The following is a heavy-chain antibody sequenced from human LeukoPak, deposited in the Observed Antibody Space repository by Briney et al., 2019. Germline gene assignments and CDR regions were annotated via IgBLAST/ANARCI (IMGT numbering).Heavy chain of an antibody. CDR2: IYYSGST. D-gene: IGHD6-19*01. CDR3: ARDGHGSGWYRNDAFDI. J-gene: IGHJ3*02. V-gene: IGHV4-39*07. Sequence: SETLSLTCTVSGGSISSSSYYWCWIRQPPGRGLEWIGSIYYSGSTYYNPSLKSRVTMSVDTSKNQFSLKLSSVTAADTAVYYCARDGHGSGWYRNDAFDIWGQGTMVTVSS. CDR1: GGSISSSSYY.